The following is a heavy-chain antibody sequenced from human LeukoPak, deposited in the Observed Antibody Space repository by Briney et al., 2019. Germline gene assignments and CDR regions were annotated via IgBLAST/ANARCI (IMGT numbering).Heavy chain of an antibody. J-gene: IGHJ4*02. Sequence: SETLSLTCTVSGGSISISNYFWGWIRQPPGRGLEWIGSISYSGTYYNPSLKSRLTISVDTSKNHFSLNLRSVTAADTAVYYCARRTSNPVGAIDYWGRGTLVTVSS. D-gene: IGHD1-26*01. V-gene: IGHV4-39*01. CDR3: ARRTSNPVGAIDY. CDR2: ISYSGT. CDR1: GGSISISNYF.